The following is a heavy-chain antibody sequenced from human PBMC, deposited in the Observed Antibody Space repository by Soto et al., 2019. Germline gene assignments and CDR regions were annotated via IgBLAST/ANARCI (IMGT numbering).Heavy chain of an antibody. V-gene: IGHV3-23*01. CDR1: GFTFSNYA. Sequence: PGGSLRLSCAASGFTFSNYAMSWVRQAPGKGLEWVSAITGSGGSTYYADSVKGRFAISRDNSKNTLHLQMNSLRAEDTAVYFCAKEGFYYDSSGTTHWGQGTLVTVSS. J-gene: IGHJ4*02. CDR3: AKEGFYYDSSGTTH. CDR2: ITGSGGST. D-gene: IGHD3-22*01.